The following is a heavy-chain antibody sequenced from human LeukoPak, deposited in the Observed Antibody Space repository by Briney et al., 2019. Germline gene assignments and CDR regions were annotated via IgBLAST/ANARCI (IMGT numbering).Heavy chain of an antibody. CDR1: GFTFSSYG. CDR2: IWYDGSNK. J-gene: IGHJ4*02. Sequence: GGSLRLSCAASGFTFSSYGMHWVRQAPGKELEWVAVIWYDGSNKYYADSVKGRFTISRDNSKNTLYLQMNSLRAEDTAVYYCALVSGGFWRSFDYWGQRTLVTVSS. D-gene: IGHD3-3*01. V-gene: IGHV3-33*01. CDR3: ALVSGGFWRSFDY.